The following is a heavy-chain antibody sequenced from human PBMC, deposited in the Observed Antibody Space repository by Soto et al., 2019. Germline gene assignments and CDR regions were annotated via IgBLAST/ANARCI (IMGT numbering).Heavy chain of an antibody. D-gene: IGHD3-3*01. Sequence: QVQLQQWGAGLLKPSETLSLTCAVYGGSFSGYYWSWIRQPPGKGLEWIGEINHSGSTNYNPSLKSRVTLSVDTSKNQFSLKLSSVTAADTAVYYCARVIQYYDFWSGYFWGWFDPWGQGTLVTVSS. V-gene: IGHV4-34*01. J-gene: IGHJ5*02. CDR3: ARVIQYYDFWSGYFWGWFDP. CDR1: GGSFSGYY. CDR2: INHSGST.